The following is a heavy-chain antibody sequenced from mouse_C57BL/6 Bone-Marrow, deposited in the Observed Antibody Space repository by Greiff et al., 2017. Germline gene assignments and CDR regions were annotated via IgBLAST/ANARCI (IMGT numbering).Heavy chain of an antibody. CDR3: TTVVHY. CDR2: IDPENGDT. CDR1: GFNIKDDY. Sequence: EVKLQESGAELVRPGASVKLSCTASGFNIKDDYMHWVKQRPEQGLEWIGWIDPENGDTKYASKFQGKATITADTSSNTAYLQLSSLTSEDTAVYYCTTVVHYWGQGTTLTGSS. D-gene: IGHD1-1*01. V-gene: IGHV14-4*01. J-gene: IGHJ2*01.